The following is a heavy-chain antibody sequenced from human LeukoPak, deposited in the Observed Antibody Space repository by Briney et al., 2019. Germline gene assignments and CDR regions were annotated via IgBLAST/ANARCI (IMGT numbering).Heavy chain of an antibody. D-gene: IGHD4-11*01. Sequence: GRSLRLSCAASGFTFSSYGMHWVRQAPRKGLEWVAVIWYDGSNKYYAESVKGRFTISRDNSKNTLYLQMNSLRAEDTAVYYCARDADYSYYYYYYYMDVWGKGTTVTVSS. V-gene: IGHV3-33*01. CDR1: GFTFSSYG. J-gene: IGHJ6*03. CDR3: ARDADYSYYYYYYYMDV. CDR2: IWYDGSNK.